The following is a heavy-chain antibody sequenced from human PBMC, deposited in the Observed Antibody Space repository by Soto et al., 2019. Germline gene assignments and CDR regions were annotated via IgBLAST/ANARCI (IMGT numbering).Heavy chain of an antibody. V-gene: IGHV1-18*01. CDR3: AREPVAGIWFDP. CDR1: GYTFTSYG. CDR2: INSYNGNT. D-gene: IGHD6-19*01. Sequence: ASVKVSCKASGYTFTSYGISWVRQAPGQGLEWMGWINSYNGNTNYAQKLQGRVTMTTDTSTSTAYMELRSLRSDDTAVYYCAREPVAGIWFDPWGQGTLVTVSS. J-gene: IGHJ5*02.